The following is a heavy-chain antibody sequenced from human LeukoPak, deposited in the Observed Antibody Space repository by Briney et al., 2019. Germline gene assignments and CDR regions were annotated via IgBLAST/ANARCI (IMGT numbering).Heavy chain of an antibody. CDR3: AKLWFGELLLDY. D-gene: IGHD3-10*01. J-gene: IGHJ4*02. V-gene: IGHV3-23*01. Sequence: QPGGSLRLSCAASGFTFSNSAMNWVRQAPGKGPEWVSAISGSGYNTYYADSVVGRFTISRDNSKNTLYLQMNSLRAEDTAVYYCAKLWFGELLLDYWGQGTLVTVSS. CDR1: GFTFSNSA. CDR2: ISGSGYNT.